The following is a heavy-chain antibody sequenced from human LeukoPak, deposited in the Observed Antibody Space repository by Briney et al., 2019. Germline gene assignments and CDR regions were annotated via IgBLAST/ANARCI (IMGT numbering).Heavy chain of an antibody. D-gene: IGHD3-22*01. Sequence: PGGSLRLSCAASGFTFDDYGMSWVRHAPGKGLEWVSGISWNGGSTGYADSVKSRFTISRDNAKNSLYLQMNSLRAEDTALYYCARGLDSSGYYDAFDIWGQGTMVTVSS. CDR3: ARGLDSSGYYDAFDI. CDR2: ISWNGGST. V-gene: IGHV3-20*04. J-gene: IGHJ3*02. CDR1: GFTFDDYG.